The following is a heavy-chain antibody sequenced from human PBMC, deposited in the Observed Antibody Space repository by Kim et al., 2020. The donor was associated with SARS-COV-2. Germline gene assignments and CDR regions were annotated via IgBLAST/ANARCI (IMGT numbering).Heavy chain of an antibody. CDR3: AGYGWNYAWFDP. Sequence: KYSQKFQGRVTGTRDTSASTGYMELSSLRSEDTAVYYCAGYGWNYAWFDPWGQGTLVTVSS. J-gene: IGHJ5*02. V-gene: IGHV1-3*01. D-gene: IGHD1-7*01.